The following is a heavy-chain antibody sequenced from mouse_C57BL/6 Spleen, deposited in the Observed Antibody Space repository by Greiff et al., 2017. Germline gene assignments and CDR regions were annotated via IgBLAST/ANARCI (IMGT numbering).Heavy chain of an antibody. Sequence: QVHVKQPGAELVKPGASVKLSCKASGYTFTSYWMHWVKQRPGRGLEWIGRIDPNSGGTKYNEKFKSKATLTVDKPSSTAYMQLSSLTSEDSAVYYCARGGYYDYDGAWFAYWGQGTLVTVSA. CDR2: IDPNSGGT. D-gene: IGHD2-4*01. J-gene: IGHJ3*01. CDR3: ARGGYYDYDGAWFAY. CDR1: GYTFTSYW. V-gene: IGHV1-72*01.